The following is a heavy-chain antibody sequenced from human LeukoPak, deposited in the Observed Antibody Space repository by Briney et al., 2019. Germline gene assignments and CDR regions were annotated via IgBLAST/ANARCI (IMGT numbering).Heavy chain of an antibody. J-gene: IGHJ5*02. CDR2: INKDESEK. CDR1: GFTFGTYW. V-gene: IGHV3-7*02. D-gene: IGHD1-14*01. Sequence: GGSLRLSCAGSGFTFGTYWMGWARQAPGKGLEWVANINKDESEKYYVDSVRGRFTISRDNAQNSLFLQMNSLRPEDTAVYYCAKTNHDPWGQGTLVTVSS. CDR3: AKTNHDP.